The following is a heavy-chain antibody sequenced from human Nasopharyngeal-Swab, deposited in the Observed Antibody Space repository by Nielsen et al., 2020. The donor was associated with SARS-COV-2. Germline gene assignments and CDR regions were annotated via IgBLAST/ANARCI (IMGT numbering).Heavy chain of an antibody. Sequence: GESLKISCAASGFTFSSYAMHWVRQAPGKGLEWVAFIRYDGSNKYYADSVKGRFTISRDNSKNTLYLQMITLRAEDTAVYYCAKDHDRSIAAAGDYWGQGTLVTVSS. CDR3: AKDHDRSIAAAGDY. D-gene: IGHD6-13*01. CDR1: GFTFSSYA. CDR2: IRYDGSNK. V-gene: IGHV3-30*02. J-gene: IGHJ4*02.